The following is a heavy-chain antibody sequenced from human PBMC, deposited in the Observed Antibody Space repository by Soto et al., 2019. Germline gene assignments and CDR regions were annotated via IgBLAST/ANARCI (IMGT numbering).Heavy chain of an antibody. CDR3: ARDIVLVPAASNLYYDYGMDV. CDR1: GYTFTSYG. CDR2: ISAYNGNT. J-gene: IGHJ6*02. Sequence: QVQLVQSGAEVKKPGASVKVSCKASGYTFTSYGISWVRQAPGQGLEWMGWISAYNGNTNYAQKLQGRVTMTTDTSTSTADMELRSLRSDDTAVYYCARDIVLVPAASNLYYDYGMDVWGQGTTVTVSS. V-gene: IGHV1-18*01. D-gene: IGHD2-2*01.